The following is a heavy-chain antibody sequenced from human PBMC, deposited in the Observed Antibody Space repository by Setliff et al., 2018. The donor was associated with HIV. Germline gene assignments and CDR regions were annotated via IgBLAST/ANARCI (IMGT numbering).Heavy chain of an antibody. D-gene: IGHD3-22*01. V-gene: IGHV3-30*02. CDR2: IRYDGNDK. J-gene: IGHJ4*02. CDR1: AFIFTTYG. CDR3: VKGGAYYETNGPYWDH. Sequence: GGSLRLSCEASAFIFTTYGMHWVRQAPGKGLEWIAFIRYDGNDKYYADSVKGRFTISRDNSKNTLNLQMNSLRVEDTALYFCVKGGAYYETNGPYWDHWGQGTLVTVSS.